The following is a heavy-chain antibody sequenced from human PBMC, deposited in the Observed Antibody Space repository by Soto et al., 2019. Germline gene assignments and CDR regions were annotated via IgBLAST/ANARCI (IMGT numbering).Heavy chain of an antibody. Sequence: PSGTPSLTCPVSGGSISSYYWGLVPQPPGKGLEWIGYIYYSGSTNYNPSLKSRVTISVDTSKNQFSLKLSSVTAADTAVYYCARGDYYYYYMEVRGKGTTVTVSS. V-gene: IGHV4-59*01. CDR2: IYYSGST. CDR1: GGSISSYY. J-gene: IGHJ6*03. CDR3: ARGDYYYYYMEV.